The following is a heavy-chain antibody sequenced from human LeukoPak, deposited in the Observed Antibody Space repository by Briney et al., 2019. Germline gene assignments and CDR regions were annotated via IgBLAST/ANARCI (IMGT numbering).Heavy chain of an antibody. CDR1: GGSISSYY. CDR3: ARHFARAFDI. D-gene: IGHD3-3*02. J-gene: IGHJ3*02. CDR2: TYYSGST. Sequence: SETLSLTCTVSGGSISSYYWSWIRQPPGKGLEWIGYTYYSGSTNYNPSLKSRVTISVDTSKNQFSLKLSSVTAADTAVYYCARHFARAFDIWGQGTMVTVSS. V-gene: IGHV4-59*01.